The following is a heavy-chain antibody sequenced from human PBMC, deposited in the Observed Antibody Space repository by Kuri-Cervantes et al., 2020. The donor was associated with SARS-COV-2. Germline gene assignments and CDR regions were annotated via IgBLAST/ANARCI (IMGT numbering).Heavy chain of an antibody. CDR3: ATKWTVVLPAASPFDY. V-gene: IGHV1-24*01. J-gene: IGHJ4*02. CDR1: GDTLTELS. Sequence: ASVKVSCKVSGDTLTELSMHWVRQAPGKGLEWRGGFDPEDGETIYAQKFQGRVTMTEDTSTDTSYMELSSLRSEDTAVYYCATKWTVVLPAASPFDYWGQGTLVTVSS. D-gene: IGHD2-2*01. CDR2: FDPEDGET.